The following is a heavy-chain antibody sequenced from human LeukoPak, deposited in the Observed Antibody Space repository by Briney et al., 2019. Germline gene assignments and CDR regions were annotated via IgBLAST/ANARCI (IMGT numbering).Heavy chain of an antibody. CDR1: GYTFTSYG. J-gene: IGHJ4*02. CDR2: ISAYNGNT. Sequence: ASVKVSCKASGYTFTSYGISWVRQAPGQGLEWMGWISAYNGNTNYAQKLQGRVTMTTDTSTSTVYMELRSLRSDDTAVYYCARDLAAASRGDYWGQGTLVTVSS. D-gene: IGHD6-13*01. V-gene: IGHV1-18*01. CDR3: ARDLAAASRGDY.